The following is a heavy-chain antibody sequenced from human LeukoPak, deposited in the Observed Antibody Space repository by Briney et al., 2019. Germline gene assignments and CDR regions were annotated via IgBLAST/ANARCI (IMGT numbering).Heavy chain of an antibody. CDR2: INPNSGGT. CDR1: GYTFTGYY. D-gene: IGHD3-22*01. V-gene: IGHV1-2*02. Sequence: GASVKVFCKASGYTFTGYYIHWARQAPGQGLEWMGWINPNSGGTNYAQKFQGRVTMTRDTSIRTAYMELSRLRSDDTAVYYCARDFGDSSGYLVDNWGQGTLVTVSS. CDR3: ARDFGDSSGYLVDN. J-gene: IGHJ4*02.